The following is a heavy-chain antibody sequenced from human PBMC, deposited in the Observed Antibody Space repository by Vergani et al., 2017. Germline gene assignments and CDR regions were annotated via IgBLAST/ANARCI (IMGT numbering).Heavy chain of an antibody. Sequence: QVQLVESGGGVVQPGRSLRLSCAASGFTFSSYAMHWVRQAPGKGLEWVAVISYDGSNKYYADSVKGRFTISRDNSKNNLFLQMNSLKDEDTAVYYCTTAWGLYYLHGEYFQYWGRGTLVSVSS. CDR3: TTAWGLYYLHGEYFQY. J-gene: IGHJ1*01. CDR1: GFTFSSYA. D-gene: IGHD3-10*01. V-gene: IGHV3-30-3*01. CDR2: ISYDGSNK.